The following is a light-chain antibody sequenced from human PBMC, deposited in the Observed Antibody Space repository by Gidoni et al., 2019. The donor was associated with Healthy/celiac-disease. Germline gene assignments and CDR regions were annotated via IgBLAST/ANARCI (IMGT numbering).Light chain of an antibody. CDR2: DAS. J-gene: IGKJ4*01. V-gene: IGKV3-11*01. Sequence: EIALTQSPATLSLSPGERATLSCRASQSVSSYLAWYQQKPGQAPRHLIYDASNRATGIPARFSGSGSGTDFTLTISSLEPEDFAVYYCQQRSNWPSLTFGGGTKVEIK. CDR3: QQRSNWPSLT. CDR1: QSVSSY.